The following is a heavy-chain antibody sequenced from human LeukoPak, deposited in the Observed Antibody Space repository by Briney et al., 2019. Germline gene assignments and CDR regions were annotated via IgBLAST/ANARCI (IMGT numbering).Heavy chain of an antibody. D-gene: IGHD1-1*01. CDR2: ISGGGGTT. Sequence: GGSLRLSFAASGITFRSYAMSWVRQAPGKGLEWVPTISGGGGTTYYADSVKGRFTISRDNSRSTLYLQLNSLGAEDTAVYYCAKDSQDWNHHYFDYWGQGTLVTVSS. CDR1: GITFRSYA. J-gene: IGHJ4*02. CDR3: AKDSQDWNHHYFDY. V-gene: IGHV3-23*01.